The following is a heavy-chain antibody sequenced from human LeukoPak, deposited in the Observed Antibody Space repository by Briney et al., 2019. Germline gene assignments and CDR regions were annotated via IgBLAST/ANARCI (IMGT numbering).Heavy chain of an antibody. CDR3: AREDPRSSGYSSGWLDY. CDR2: ISAYNGNT. V-gene: IGHV1-18*01. J-gene: IGHJ4*02. D-gene: IGHD6-19*01. CDR1: VYTFTSYG. Sequence: ASVKVSCKASVYTFTSYGISWVRRAPGQGLEWMGWISAYNGNTNYAQKLQGRVTMTTDTSTSTAYMELRSLRSDDTAVYYCAREDPRSSGYSSGWLDYWGQGTLVTVSS.